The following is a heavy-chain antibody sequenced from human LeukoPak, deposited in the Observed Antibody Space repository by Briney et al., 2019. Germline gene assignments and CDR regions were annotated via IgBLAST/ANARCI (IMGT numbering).Heavy chain of an antibody. D-gene: IGHD2-2*01. CDR3: ARVLPYCSSTSCYWCAFDI. CDR2: INHSGST. CDR1: GGSFSGCY. V-gene: IGHV4-34*01. J-gene: IGHJ3*02. Sequence: SETLSLTCAVYGGSFSGCYWSWIRQPPGKGLEWIGEINHSGSTNYNPSLKSRVTISVDTSKNQFSLKLSSVTAADTAVYYCARVLPYCSSTSCYWCAFDIWGQGTMVTVSS.